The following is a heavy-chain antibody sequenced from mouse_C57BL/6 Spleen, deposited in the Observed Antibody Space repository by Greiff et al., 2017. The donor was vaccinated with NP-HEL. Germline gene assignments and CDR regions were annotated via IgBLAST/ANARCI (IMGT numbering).Heavy chain of an antibody. D-gene: IGHD2-4*01. CDR3: AKKARYDYDDAMDY. CDR1: GFSLTSYG. V-gene: IGHV2-4*01. Sequence: VQLQQSGPGLVQPSQSLSITCTVSGFSLTSYGVHWVRQPPGKGLEWLGVIWSGGSTDYNAAFISRLSISKDNSKSQVFFKMNSLQADDTAIYYCAKKARYDYDDAMDYWGQGTSVTVSS. J-gene: IGHJ4*01. CDR2: IWSGGST.